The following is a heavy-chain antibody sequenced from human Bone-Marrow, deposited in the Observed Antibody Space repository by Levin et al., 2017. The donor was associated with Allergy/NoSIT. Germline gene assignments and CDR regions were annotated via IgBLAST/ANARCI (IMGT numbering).Heavy chain of an antibody. Sequence: RPSETLSLTCTVSGDSVSSGTYSWSWIRQPPGKGLEWIGYIYSHSGSTYYSPSLKSRVTLSLDDSKNQFSLNLNSVTAADTAVYYCARGDGGNGHFHFWGQGTLVTVSS. CDR1: GDSVSSGTYS. CDR3: ARGDGGNGHFHF. D-gene: IGHD4-23*01. V-gene: IGHV4-30-2*01. J-gene: IGHJ4*02. CDR2: IYSHSGST.